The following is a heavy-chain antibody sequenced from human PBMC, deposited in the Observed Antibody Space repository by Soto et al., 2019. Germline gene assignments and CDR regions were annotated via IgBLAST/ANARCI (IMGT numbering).Heavy chain of an antibody. CDR1: GGSISSGGYY. V-gene: IGHV4-31*03. D-gene: IGHD4-17*01. Sequence: SETLSLTCTVSGGSISSGGYYWSWIRQHPGKGLEWIGYIYYSGSTYYNPSLKSRVTISVDTSKNQFSLKLSSVTAADTAVYYCARVGGMDDYGDSQPYYFDYWGQGTLVTVSS. CDR3: ARVGGMDDYGDSQPYYFDY. J-gene: IGHJ4*02. CDR2: IYYSGST.